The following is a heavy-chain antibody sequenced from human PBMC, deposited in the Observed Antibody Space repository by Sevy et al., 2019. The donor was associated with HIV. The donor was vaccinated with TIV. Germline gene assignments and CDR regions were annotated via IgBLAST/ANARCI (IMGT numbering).Heavy chain of an antibody. CDR3: ARVDANYDKGFDP. V-gene: IGHV3-48*03. Sequence: GGSLRLSCEASGFTFSSYKMNWARQAPGKGREWVSYISSRGTTIKYAASVEGRFTISRDNAKNSLYMQMNSLRAEDTAVYYCARVDANYDKGFDPWGQGTLVTVSS. CDR2: ISSRGTTI. J-gene: IGHJ5*02. CDR1: GFTFSSYK. D-gene: IGHD3-22*01.